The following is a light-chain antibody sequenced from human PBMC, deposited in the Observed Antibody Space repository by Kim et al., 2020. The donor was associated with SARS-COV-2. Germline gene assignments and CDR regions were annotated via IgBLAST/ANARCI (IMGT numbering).Light chain of an antibody. CDR2: ETS. Sequence: SASVGDGVTITCRASQNIGGFLAWYQQKPGKAPNLLIYETSVLETGVPLRFSGSASGTEFTLTITSLQPDDFATYYCQQYNSFWTFGPGTKVDIK. CDR3: QQYNSFWT. V-gene: IGKV1-5*03. J-gene: IGKJ1*01. CDR1: QNIGGF.